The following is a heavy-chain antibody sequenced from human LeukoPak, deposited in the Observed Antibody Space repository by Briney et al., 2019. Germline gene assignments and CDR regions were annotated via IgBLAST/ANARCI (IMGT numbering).Heavy chain of an antibody. CDR1: GFTFSDYT. Sequence: GGSLRLSCAASGFTFSDYTMNWVRQAPGKGLEWVSSISSSSTHIYYADSVEGRFTISRDNAKNSLYLQMNSLRAEDTAVYYCARANSGYYDFWSGYSLLDYMDVWGKGTTVTVSS. J-gene: IGHJ6*03. CDR3: ARANSGYYDFWSGYSLLDYMDV. V-gene: IGHV3-21*01. D-gene: IGHD3-3*01. CDR2: ISSSSTHI.